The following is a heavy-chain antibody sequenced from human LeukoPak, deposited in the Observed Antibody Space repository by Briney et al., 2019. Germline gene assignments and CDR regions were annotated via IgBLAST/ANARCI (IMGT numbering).Heavy chain of an antibody. Sequence: SETLSLTCAVSGYSISSGYYWGWIRQPPGKGLEWIGSIYHSGSTYYNPSLKSRVIISVDTSKNQFSLKLSSVTAADTAVYYCATTYYYDSSGVFDIWGQGTMVTVSS. CDR1: GYSISSGYY. J-gene: IGHJ3*02. D-gene: IGHD3-22*01. CDR2: IYHSGST. V-gene: IGHV4-38-2*01. CDR3: ATTYYYDSSGVFDI.